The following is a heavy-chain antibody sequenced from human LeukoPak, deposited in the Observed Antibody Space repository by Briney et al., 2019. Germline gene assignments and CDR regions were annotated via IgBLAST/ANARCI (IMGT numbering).Heavy chain of an antibody. CDR1: GYTFGNYG. D-gene: IGHD2-15*01. Sequence: ASVKVSCKAAGYTFGNYGIKWVRQAPGQGLEWVGWISGFNGNTNYAQNFHDRVTMTTDTSTSTVYMELSSLRSEDTAVYYCARGPTPGATPYDYWGQGTLVTVSS. CDR3: ARGPTPGATPYDY. CDR2: ISGFNGNT. J-gene: IGHJ4*02. V-gene: IGHV1-18*01.